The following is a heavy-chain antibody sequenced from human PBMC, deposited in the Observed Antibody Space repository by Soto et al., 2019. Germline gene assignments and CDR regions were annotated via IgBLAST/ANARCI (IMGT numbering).Heavy chain of an antibody. Sequence: GGSLRLPCAGSGFTFNTYAMHWVRQAPGKGLEWVAVISYDGIHKYYADSVKGRFTISRDNSKNSMYLQMNSLRAEDTALYYCAKGDSTKPDYWGQGTLVTVSS. V-gene: IGHV3-30*18. CDR1: GFTFNTYA. CDR3: AKGDSTKPDY. J-gene: IGHJ4*02. CDR2: ISYDGIHK.